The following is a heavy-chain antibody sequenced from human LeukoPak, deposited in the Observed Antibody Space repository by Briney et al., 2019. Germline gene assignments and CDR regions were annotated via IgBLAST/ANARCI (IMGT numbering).Heavy chain of an antibody. J-gene: IGHJ5*02. CDR1: VYTFTSYD. V-gene: IGHV1-8*01. Sequence: ASVKVSCKASVYTFTSYDINWVRQAPGPGLEWMGWMNPNSGNTGYAQKFQGRVTMTRNTSISTAYMELSSLRSEDTAVYYCARARYDFWSGYYSPPPLLDPWRQGTLVTDPS. CDR2: MNPNSGNT. D-gene: IGHD3-3*01. CDR3: ARARYDFWSGYYSPPPLLDP.